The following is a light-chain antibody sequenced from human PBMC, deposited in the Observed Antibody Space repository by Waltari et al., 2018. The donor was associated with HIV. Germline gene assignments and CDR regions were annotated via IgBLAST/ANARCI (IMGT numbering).Light chain of an antibody. J-gene: IGLJ1*01. V-gene: IGLV1-40*01. Sequence: VLTQPPSVSGAPGPRVPVSCTWSSSKIRPRSGVHWYKQVPGTAPKLVLYGYNTRPSGVPDRFSASRSGTSVSLAITGLQTDDEADYYFQSYENSLGGLYVFGTGTKVTVL. CDR3: QSYENSLGGLYV. CDR1: SSKIRPRSG. CDR2: GYN.